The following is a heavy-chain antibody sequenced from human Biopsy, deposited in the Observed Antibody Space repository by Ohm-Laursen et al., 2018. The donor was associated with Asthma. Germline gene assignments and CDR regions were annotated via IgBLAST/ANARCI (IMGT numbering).Heavy chain of an antibody. CDR3: ARAQDYYDSRGYYRSFDY. Sequence: LSLTCTVSYGSITSGGYYWTWIRQHPGKGLEWIGFIYYSGSTYYNPSLKSRVSISIDTSKNQFSPKLSSVTAADTAVYYCARAQDYYDSRGYYRSFDYWGQGTLVTVSS. J-gene: IGHJ4*02. CDR2: IYYSGST. CDR1: YGSITSGGYY. V-gene: IGHV4-31*03. D-gene: IGHD3-22*01.